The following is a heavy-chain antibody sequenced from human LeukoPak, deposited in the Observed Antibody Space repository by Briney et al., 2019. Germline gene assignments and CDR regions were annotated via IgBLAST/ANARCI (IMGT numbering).Heavy chain of an antibody. CDR1: GFIFSSYW. CDR3: ARDYFSRAALLGYFDL. D-gene: IGHD2-15*01. V-gene: IGHV3-7*01. J-gene: IGHJ2*01. Sequence: PGGSLRLSCAASGFIFSSYWMSWVRQAPGKGLGWVANIKEDGSEKYYVDSVKGRFTISRDNAKNSLYLQMNSLRAEDTAVYYCARDYFSRAALLGYFDLWGRGTLVTVSS. CDR2: IKEDGSEK.